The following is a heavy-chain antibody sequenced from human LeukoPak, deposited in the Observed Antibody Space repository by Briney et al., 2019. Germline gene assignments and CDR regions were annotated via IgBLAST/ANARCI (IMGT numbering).Heavy chain of an antibody. CDR1: GFTFSSYS. Sequence: GGSLRLSCAASGFTFSSYSMIWVRQAPGKGLEWVSVIYSGGSTYYADSVKGRFTISRDNSKNTLYLQMNSLRAEDTAVYYCARAMGTSTYYYYYTDVWGKGTTVTVSS. CDR3: ARAMGTSTYYYYYTDV. CDR2: IYSGGST. J-gene: IGHJ6*03. V-gene: IGHV3-53*01. D-gene: IGHD1-14*01.